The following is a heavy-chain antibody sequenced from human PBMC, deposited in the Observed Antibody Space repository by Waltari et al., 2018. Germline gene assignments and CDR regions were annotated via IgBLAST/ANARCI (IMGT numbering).Heavy chain of an antibody. CDR1: GFTFSSYA. CDR2: ISGSGGST. J-gene: IGHJ3*02. CDR3: AKPTRVRGWYSDAFDI. Sequence: EVQLLESGGGLVQPGVSLRLSCAASGFTFSSYALSWVRQSPGKGLEWVSAISGSGGSTYYADSVKGRFTISRDKSKNTLYLQMNSLRAEDTAVYYCAKPTRVRGWYSDAFDIWGQGTMVTVSS. D-gene: IGHD6-19*01. V-gene: IGHV3-23*01.